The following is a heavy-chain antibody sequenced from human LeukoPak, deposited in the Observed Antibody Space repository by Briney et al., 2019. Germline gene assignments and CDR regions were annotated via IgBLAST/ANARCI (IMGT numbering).Heavy chain of an antibody. V-gene: IGHV4-39*01. D-gene: IGHD6-19*01. CDR3: ARTVAGRRGAFDI. CDR2: IYYSGST. CDR1: GGSISSSSYY. Sequence: SETLSLTCTVFGGSISSSSYYWGWIRQPPGKGLEWIGSIYYSGSTYYNPSLKSRVTVSVDTSKNQFSLKLSSVTAADTAVYYCARTVAGRRGAFDIWGQGTMVTVSS. J-gene: IGHJ3*02.